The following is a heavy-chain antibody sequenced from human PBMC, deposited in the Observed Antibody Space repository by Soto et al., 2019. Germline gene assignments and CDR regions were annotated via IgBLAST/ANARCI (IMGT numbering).Heavy chain of an antibody. CDR1: GGSISSGGYS. J-gene: IGHJ4*02. CDR3: ASYYWGLDY. D-gene: IGHD3-10*01. CDR2: IYHSGST. Sequence: QLQLQESGSGLVKPSQTLSLTCAVSGGSISSGGYSWSWIRQPPGKGLERIGYIYHSGSTYYNPSLKSRLTISVDGSKNQFSLKLSSVTAADTAVYYCASYYWGLDYWGQGTLVTVSS. V-gene: IGHV4-30-2*01.